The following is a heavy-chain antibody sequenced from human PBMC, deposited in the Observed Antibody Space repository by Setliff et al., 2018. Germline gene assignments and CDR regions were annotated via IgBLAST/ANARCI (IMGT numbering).Heavy chain of an antibody. CDR3: AKVRLPNSYMRSGVES. J-gene: IGHJ5*01. V-gene: IGHV3-30*02. Sequence: GGSLRLSCVASGFTFSNYGIHWFRQTPSKRLEWVAFIRYDGSITGNSDRIAYADSLKGRFTISRDNTENSLYLQMNSLRVEDTAFYYCAKVRLPNSYMRSGVESWGQGTLVTVS. CDR1: GFTFSNYG. D-gene: IGHD1-20*01. CDR2: IRYDGSITG.